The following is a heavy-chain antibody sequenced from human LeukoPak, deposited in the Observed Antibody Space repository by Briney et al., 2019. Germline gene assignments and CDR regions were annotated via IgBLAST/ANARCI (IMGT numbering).Heavy chain of an antibody. CDR1: GFTFSSYA. D-gene: IGHD2-2*01. J-gene: IGHJ4*02. Sequence: QPGGSLRLSCAASGFTFSSYAMSWVRQAPGKGLEWVSGVSGGGGSTYYADSVKGQFTISRDNSKNTLYLQMNSLRADDTAVYYCAKDPARVPARVDYWGQGTLVTVSS. CDR3: AKDPARVPARVDY. V-gene: IGHV3-23*01. CDR2: VSGGGGST.